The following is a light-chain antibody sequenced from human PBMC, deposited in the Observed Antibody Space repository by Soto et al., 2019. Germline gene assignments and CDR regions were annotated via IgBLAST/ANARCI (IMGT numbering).Light chain of an antibody. Sequence: MTLSPSTLSASVGDTVTLSCRASQSVSSSYLAWYQQKPGQAPRLIIYGASTRATGIPARFSGSGSGTEFTLTISSLQSEDFAVYYCQQYKNWPTITFGQGTKVDIK. CDR1: QSVSSSY. CDR3: QQYKNWPTIT. J-gene: IGKJ5*01. V-gene: IGKV3D-15*01. CDR2: GAS.